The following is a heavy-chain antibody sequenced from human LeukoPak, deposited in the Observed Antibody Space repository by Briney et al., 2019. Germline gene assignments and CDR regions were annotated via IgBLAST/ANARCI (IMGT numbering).Heavy chain of an antibody. CDR1: GFTFSSYD. CDR2: IWYDGSNK. CDR3: AKDRDDYGDYIFDY. V-gene: IGHV3-33*06. Sequence: PGGSLRLSCAASGFTFSSYDMHWVRQAPGKGLEWVAVIWYDGSNKYYADSVKGRFTISRDNSKNTLYLQMNSLRAEDTAVYYCAKDRDDYGDYIFDYWGQGTLVTVSS. D-gene: IGHD4-17*01. J-gene: IGHJ4*02.